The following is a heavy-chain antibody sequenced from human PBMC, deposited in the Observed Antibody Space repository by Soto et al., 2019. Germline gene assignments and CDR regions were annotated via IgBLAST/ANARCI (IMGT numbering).Heavy chain of an antibody. CDR2: INPNSGGT. CDR3: ATSRVSIAVAGETEYYFDY. CDR1: GYTFTGYY. V-gene: IGHV1-2*04. D-gene: IGHD6-19*01. J-gene: IGHJ4*02. Sequence: ASVKVSCKASGYTFTGYYVHWVRQAPGQGLEWMGWINPNSGGTNYAQKFQGWVTMTRDTSISTAYMELSRLRSDDTAVYYCATSRVSIAVAGETEYYFDYWGQGTLGT.